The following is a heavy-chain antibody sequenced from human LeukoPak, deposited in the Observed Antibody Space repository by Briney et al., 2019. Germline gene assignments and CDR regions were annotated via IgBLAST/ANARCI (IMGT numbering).Heavy chain of an antibody. J-gene: IGHJ3*02. V-gene: IGHV3-48*04. D-gene: IGHD5-18*01. Sequence: GGSLRLSCAASGFTFSSYAMNWVRQAPGKGLEWVSFISSSRITTYYADSVKGRFTISSDNAKNSVFLQMNSLRADDTAVYYCARGPTAQGIAFDIWGQGTMVTVSS. CDR1: GFTFSSYA. CDR2: ISSSRITT. CDR3: ARGPTAQGIAFDI.